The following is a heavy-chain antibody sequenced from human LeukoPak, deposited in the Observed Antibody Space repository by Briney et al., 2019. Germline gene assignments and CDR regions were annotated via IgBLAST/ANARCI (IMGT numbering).Heavy chain of an antibody. V-gene: IGHV1-18*01. CDR1: GCTFTSYG. D-gene: IGHD3-3*01. CDR2: ISAYNGNT. J-gene: IGHJ6*03. Sequence: ASVKVSCKASGCTFTSYGISWVRQAPGQGLEWMGWISAYNGNTNYAQKLQGRVTMTTDTSTSTAYMELRSLRSDDTAVYYCARDGPHYDFWSGYYNYYYYMDVWGKGTTVTVS. CDR3: ARDGPHYDFWSGYYNYYYYMDV.